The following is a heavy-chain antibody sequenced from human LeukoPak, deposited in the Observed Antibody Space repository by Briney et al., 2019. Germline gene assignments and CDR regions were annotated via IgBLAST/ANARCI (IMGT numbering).Heavy chain of an antibody. J-gene: IGHJ4*02. CDR2: IAYDGTNK. CDR3: ARALQGSGSNYFDY. Sequence: PGGSLRLSCAASGFTFRSYWMSWVRQAPGKGLEWVAVIAYDGTNKYYADSVKGRFTISRDNSKNTLYLQMNSLRAEDTAVYYCARALQGSGSNYFDYWGQGTLVTVPS. V-gene: IGHV3-30-3*01. D-gene: IGHD3-22*01. CDR1: GFTFRSYW.